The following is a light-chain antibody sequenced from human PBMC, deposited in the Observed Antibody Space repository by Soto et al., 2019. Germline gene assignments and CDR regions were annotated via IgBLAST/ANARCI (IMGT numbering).Light chain of an antibody. V-gene: IGKV3-15*01. CDR1: QSVSSK. CDR2: GAS. Sequence: EIVMTQSPVTLSVSPGERATLSCRASQSVSSKLAWYQPKPGQAPRLLIYGASTRATGIPARFSGSGSGTEFTLSISSLQSEDFAVYYCQQYNNWPQTFGQGNKLEIK. CDR3: QQYNNWPQT. J-gene: IGKJ2*01.